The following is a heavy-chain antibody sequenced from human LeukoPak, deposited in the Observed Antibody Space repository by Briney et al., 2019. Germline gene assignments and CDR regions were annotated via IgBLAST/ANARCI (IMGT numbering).Heavy chain of an antibody. CDR2: IKTDGTNT. CDR3: GGSEDGYIDY. V-gene: IGHV3-74*01. Sequence: GGSLKLSCAASGFTFSSYWMSWVRQAPGKGLEWVSRIKTDGTNTIYADFVEGRFTISRDNARNTLYLQMSSLGAGDTAVYYCGGSEDGYIDYWGQGTLVTVSS. J-gene: IGHJ4*02. D-gene: IGHD5-24*01. CDR1: GFTFSSYW.